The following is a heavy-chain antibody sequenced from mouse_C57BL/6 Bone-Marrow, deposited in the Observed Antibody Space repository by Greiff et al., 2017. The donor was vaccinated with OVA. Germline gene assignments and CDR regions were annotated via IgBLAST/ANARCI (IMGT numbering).Heavy chain of an antibody. D-gene: IGHD1-1*01. J-gene: IGHJ1*03. Sequence: VKLVESGAELVRPGASVTLSCKASGYTFTDYEMHWVKQTPVHGLEWIGAIDPETGGTAYNQKFKGKAILTADKSSSTAYMELRSLTSEDSAVYYCTHYYGRSHWYFDVWGTGTTVTVSS. CDR2: IDPETGGT. V-gene: IGHV1-15*01. CDR1: GYTFTDYE. CDR3: THYYGRSHWYFDV.